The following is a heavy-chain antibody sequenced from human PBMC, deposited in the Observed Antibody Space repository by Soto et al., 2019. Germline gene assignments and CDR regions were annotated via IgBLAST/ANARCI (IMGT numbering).Heavy chain of an antibody. J-gene: IGHJ6*02. V-gene: IGHV1-46*03. Sequence: ASVKVSCKASGNTFTSYYMHWVRQAPGQGLEWMGIINPSSGSTSYAQKFQGRVTMTRDTSTSTVYMELSSLRSEDTAVYYCARDRAPGWAYYNRIDVWGLVTTVSVS. CDR2: INPSSGST. D-gene: IGHD1-26*01. CDR3: ARDRAPGWAYYNRIDV. CDR1: GNTFTSYY.